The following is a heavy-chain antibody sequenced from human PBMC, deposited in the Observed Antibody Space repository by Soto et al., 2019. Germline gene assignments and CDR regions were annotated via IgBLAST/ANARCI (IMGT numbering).Heavy chain of an antibody. CDR3: ATSKELPHAYVELDY. CDR1: GYTFTSQN. J-gene: IGHJ4*02. CDR2: INPSIGTT. D-gene: IGHD3-16*01. V-gene: IGHV1-46*01. Sequence: GASVKVSCKASGYTFTSQNMHWVRQAPGQGLEWMGVINPSIGTTIYAQKFQGRVTMTEDTSTDTAYMELSSLRSEDTAVYYCATSKELPHAYVELDYWGQGTLVTVSS.